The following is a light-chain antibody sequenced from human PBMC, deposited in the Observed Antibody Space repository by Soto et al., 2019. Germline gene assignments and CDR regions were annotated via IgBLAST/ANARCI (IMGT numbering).Light chain of an antibody. CDR2: GAS. Sequence: EIVLTQSPGTLSLSPGERATLSCRASKSVSSSYLAWYQQKPGQAPRPLIYGASSRATGIPDRFSGSGSGTDFTLTISRLEPEDFAVYYCQQYGSSPLLTFGGGTKVEIK. V-gene: IGKV3-20*01. CDR3: QQYGSSPLLT. J-gene: IGKJ4*01. CDR1: KSVSSSY.